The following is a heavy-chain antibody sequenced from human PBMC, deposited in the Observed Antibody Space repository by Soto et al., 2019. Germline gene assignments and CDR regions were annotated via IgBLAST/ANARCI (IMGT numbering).Heavy chain of an antibody. V-gene: IGHV5-10-1*01. J-gene: IGHJ4*02. Sequence: GESLKISCKGSGYSFTSYWISWVRQMPGKGLEWMGRIDPSDSYTNYSPSFQGHVTISADKSISTAYLQWSSLKASDTAMYYCARHREQRDREETHYFDYWGQGTLVTVSS. CDR3: ARHREQRDREETHYFDY. CDR1: GYSFTSYW. CDR2: IDPSDSYT. D-gene: IGHD3-22*01.